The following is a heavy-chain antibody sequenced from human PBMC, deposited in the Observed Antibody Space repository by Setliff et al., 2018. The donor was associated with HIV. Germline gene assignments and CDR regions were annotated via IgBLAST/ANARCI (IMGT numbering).Heavy chain of an antibody. V-gene: IGHV1-69*01. CDR1: GGTFSSYV. Sequence: SVKVSCKSSGGTFSSYVINWVRQAPGQGLEWMGGIIPVSDTTNYAQKFQGRVTITADASTSTAYMELSRLRSEDTAVYYCARAAPSGSGPMDYWGQGTLVTVSS. D-gene: IGHD2-15*01. CDR3: ARAAPSGSGPMDY. J-gene: IGHJ4*02. CDR2: IIPVSDTT.